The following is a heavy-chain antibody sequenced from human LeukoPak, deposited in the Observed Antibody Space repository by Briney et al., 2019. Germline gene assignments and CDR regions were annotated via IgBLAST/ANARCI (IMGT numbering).Heavy chain of an antibody. CDR2: IYYSGST. V-gene: IGHV4-59*08. Sequence: SETLSLTCTVSGGSISSYYWSWIRQPPGKGLEWIGYIYYSGSTNYNPSLKSRVTISVDTSKNQFSLKLSSVTAADSAVYYCASLRAVSTTDRDFWGQGTLVTVSS. D-gene: IGHD5/OR15-5a*01. CDR1: GGSISSYY. J-gene: IGHJ4*02. CDR3: ASLRAVSTTDRDF.